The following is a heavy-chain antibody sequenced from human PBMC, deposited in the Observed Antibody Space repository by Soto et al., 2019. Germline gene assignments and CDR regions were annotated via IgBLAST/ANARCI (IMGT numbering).Heavy chain of an antibody. CDR2: ISAYNGNT. CDR3: ASRAAAGHYFDY. CDR1: GYTFTSYG. Sequence: ASVKVSCKASGYTFTSYGINWVRQAPGQGLEWMGWISAYNGNTNYAQKLQGRVTMTTDTSTSTAYMELRSLRSDDTAVYYCASRAAAGHYFDYWGQGTLVTVSS. J-gene: IGHJ4*02. V-gene: IGHV1-18*01. D-gene: IGHD6-13*01.